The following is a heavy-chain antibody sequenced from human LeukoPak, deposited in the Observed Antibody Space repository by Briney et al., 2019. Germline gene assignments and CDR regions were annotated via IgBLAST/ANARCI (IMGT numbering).Heavy chain of an antibody. V-gene: IGHV4-34*01. CDR1: GGSFSGYY. CDR3: ARARSGVPDY. CDR2: INHSGST. J-gene: IGHJ4*02. Sequence: PSETLSLTCAVYGGSFSGYYWSWIRQPPGKGLEWIGEINHSGSTNYNLSLKSRVTISVDTSKNQFSLKLSSVTAADTAVYYCARARSGVPDYWGQGTLVTVSS.